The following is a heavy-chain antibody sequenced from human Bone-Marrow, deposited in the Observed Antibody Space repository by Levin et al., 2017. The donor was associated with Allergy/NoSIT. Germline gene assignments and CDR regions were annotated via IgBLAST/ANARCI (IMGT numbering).Heavy chain of an antibody. V-gene: IGHV3-7*04. CDR2: IKQDGSEK. CDR3: ARVAYSSGWVY. J-gene: IGHJ4*02. Sequence: ETLSLTCAASGFTFSSYWMTWVRQAPGKGLEWVANIKQDGSEKHYVDSVRGRFTISRDNAKNSLYLQMNSLRAEDTAVYYCARVAYSSGWVYWVQGTLVTVSS. CDR1: GFTFSSYW. D-gene: IGHD6-19*01.